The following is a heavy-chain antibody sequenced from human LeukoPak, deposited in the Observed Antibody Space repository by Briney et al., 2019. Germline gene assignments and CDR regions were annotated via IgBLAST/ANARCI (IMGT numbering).Heavy chain of an antibody. CDR3: ARPMRQQWLASSFDY. V-gene: IGHV1-2*02. J-gene: IGHJ4*02. D-gene: IGHD6-19*01. CDR1: GYTFTGYY. Sequence: GASVKVSCKASGYTFTGYYMHWVRQAPGQGLEWMGWINPNSGGTNYAQMFQGRVTMTRDTSISTVYMELSRLRSDDTAVYYCARPMRQQWLASSFDYWGQGSLVTVSS. CDR2: INPNSGGT.